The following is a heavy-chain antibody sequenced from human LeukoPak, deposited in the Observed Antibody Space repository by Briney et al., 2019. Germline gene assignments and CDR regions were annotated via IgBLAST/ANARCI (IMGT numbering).Heavy chain of an antibody. V-gene: IGHV3-11*04. Sequence: GGSLRLSCAASGFTFSDYYMSWIRQAPGKGLEWVSYISSSGSTIYYADSVKGRFTISRDNAKNSLYLQMNSLRAEDTAVYYCARDQITGSPYYMDVWGKGTTVTVSS. CDR3: ARDQITGSPYYMDV. CDR2: ISSSGSTI. D-gene: IGHD1-20*01. CDR1: GFTFSDYY. J-gene: IGHJ6*03.